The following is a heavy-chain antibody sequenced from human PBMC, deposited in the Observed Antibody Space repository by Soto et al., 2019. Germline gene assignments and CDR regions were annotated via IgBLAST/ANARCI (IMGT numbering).Heavy chain of an antibody. CDR2: ISYDGSNK. J-gene: IGHJ1*01. CDR3: ARSGAGAEYFQH. V-gene: IGHV3-30*03. D-gene: IGHD4-17*01. Sequence: GGSLRLSCAASGFTFSSYGMHWVRQAPGKGLEWVAVISYDGSNKYYADSVKGRFTISRDNSKNTLYLQMNSLRAEDTAVYYCARSGAGAEYFQHWGQGTLVTVSS. CDR1: GFTFSSYG.